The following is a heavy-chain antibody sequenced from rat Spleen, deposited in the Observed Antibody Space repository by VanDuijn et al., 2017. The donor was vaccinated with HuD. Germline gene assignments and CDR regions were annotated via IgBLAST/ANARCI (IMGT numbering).Heavy chain of an antibody. CDR1: GFTFSNYY. Sequence: EVQLVESGGGLVQPGRSLKLSCAASGFTFSNYYMAWVRQAPTKGLEWVATISYDGSSTYYRDSVKGRFTISRDNAKSTLYLQMNSLRSEDTATYYCARYMYTTDYFDYWGQGVMVTVSS. D-gene: IGHD1-6*01. J-gene: IGHJ2*01. CDR3: ARYMYTTDYFDY. V-gene: IGHV5-29*01. CDR2: ISYDGSST.